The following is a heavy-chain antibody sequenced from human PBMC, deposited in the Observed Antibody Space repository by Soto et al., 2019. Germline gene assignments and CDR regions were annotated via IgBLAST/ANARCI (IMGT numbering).Heavy chain of an antibody. D-gene: IGHD2-15*01. CDR2: TYYRSRWYN. CDR3: AATPSDQWYYMDV. V-gene: IGHV6-1*01. J-gene: IGHJ6*03. Sequence: QVQLQAPGPGLVKPSPTLSLTCAISGDSVSSNSAAWNWIRLSPSRGLEWLARTYYRSRWYNDSAVSVRSRITVNPDTSKNRFSQPVTSVSPEEPAVSYCAATPSDQWYYMDVGGKGTTVTVSS. CDR1: GDSVSSNSAA.